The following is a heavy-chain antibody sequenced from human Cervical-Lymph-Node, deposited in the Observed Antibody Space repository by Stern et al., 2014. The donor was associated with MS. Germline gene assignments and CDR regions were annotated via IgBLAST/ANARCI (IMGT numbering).Heavy chain of an antibody. CDR2: INPNGSVT. CDR1: GYTFTNYY. Sequence: QVQLVQSGPEVKKPGASVMVSCKTSGYTFTNYYIHWVRQAPGQGLEWMGIINPNGSVTASAQKFQGRLTMTRDTSTTTVYMRLITLTSEDTAMYYCTGAVGGVGREWGQGTLVFVSS. CDR3: TGAVGGVGRE. D-gene: IGHD3-16*01. J-gene: IGHJ4*02. V-gene: IGHV1-46*01.